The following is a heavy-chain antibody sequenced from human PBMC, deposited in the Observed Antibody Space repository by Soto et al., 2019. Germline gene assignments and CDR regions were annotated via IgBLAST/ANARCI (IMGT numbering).Heavy chain of an antibody. V-gene: IGHV1-18*01. D-gene: IGHD1-26*01. Sequence: QVRLVQSGAEVGQPGASVKVSCKASRHNSRNNGISWVRQAPGQGLEWMGFINANTGATNYARKFRGRLTLTTDTFTRRVDMELRSLRSDDTAVYYCGRDEEQWDERFLEYWGQGTRVNVSS. J-gene: IGHJ4*02. CDR3: GRDEEQWDERFLEY. CDR2: INANTGAT. CDR1: RHNSRNNG.